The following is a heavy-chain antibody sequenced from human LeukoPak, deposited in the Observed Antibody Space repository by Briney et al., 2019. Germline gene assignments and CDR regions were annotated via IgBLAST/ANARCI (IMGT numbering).Heavy chain of an antibody. CDR2: IKQDGSEK. CDR1: GVMFPSYW. Sequence: GGSLRLSCAASGVMFPSYWMTWVRQAPGNGLEWVANIKQDGSEKYYVDSVKGRFTISRDNAKNSVYLQMNSLRAEDTAVYYCARRHHFGFLDSWGQGTLVTVSS. D-gene: IGHD3-10*01. CDR3: ARRHHFGFLDS. V-gene: IGHV3-7*04. J-gene: IGHJ4*02.